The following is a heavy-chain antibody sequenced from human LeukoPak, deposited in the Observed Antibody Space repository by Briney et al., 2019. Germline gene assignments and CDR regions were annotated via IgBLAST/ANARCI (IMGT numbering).Heavy chain of an antibody. J-gene: IGHJ4*02. D-gene: IGHD3-22*01. CDR2: IVVGSGNT. CDR1: GFTFISSA. Sequence: SVKVSCKTSGFTFISSAVQWVRQARGQGLEWIGWIVVGSGNTNYAQKFQERVTITRDMSTSTAYMELSSLRSEDTAVYYCAADPSYSSGYRYYFDYWGQGTLVTVSS. V-gene: IGHV1-58*01. CDR3: AADPSYSSGYRYYFDY.